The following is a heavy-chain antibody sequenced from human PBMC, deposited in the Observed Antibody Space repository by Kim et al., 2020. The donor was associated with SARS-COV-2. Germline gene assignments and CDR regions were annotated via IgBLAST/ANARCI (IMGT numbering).Heavy chain of an antibody. Sequence: GGSLRLSCAASGFTFSSYAMHWVRQAPGKGLEWVAVISYDGSNKYYADSVKGRFTISRDNSKNTLYLQMNSLRAEDTAVYYCARDRGVADIVVVVAAMGGGVDYWGQGTLVTVSS. CDR2: ISYDGSNK. V-gene: IGHV3-30*04. CDR3: ARDRGVADIVVVVAAMGGGVDY. J-gene: IGHJ4*02. D-gene: IGHD2-15*01. CDR1: GFTFSSYA.